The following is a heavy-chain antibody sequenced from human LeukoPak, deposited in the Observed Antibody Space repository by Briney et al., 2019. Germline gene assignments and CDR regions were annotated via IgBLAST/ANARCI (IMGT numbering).Heavy chain of an antibody. CDR2: IIPIFGTA. V-gene: IGHV1-69*05. D-gene: IGHD5-12*01. J-gene: IGHJ6*03. CDR3: ARSADIAYYYYMDV. Sequence: SVKVSCKASGGTFSSYAISWVRQAPGQGLEWMGGIIPIFGTANYAQKFQGRVTITTDESTSTAYMELSSLRSEDTAVYYRARSADIAYYYYMDVWGKGTTVTVSS. CDR1: GGTFSSYA.